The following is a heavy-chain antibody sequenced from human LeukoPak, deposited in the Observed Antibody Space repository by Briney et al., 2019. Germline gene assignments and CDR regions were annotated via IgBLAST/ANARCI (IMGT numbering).Heavy chain of an antibody. J-gene: IGHJ5*02. CDR1: GGSISSSSYY. D-gene: IGHD5-18*01. Sequence: SETLSLTCTVSGGSISSSSYYWGWIRQPPGKGLEWIGSIYYSGSTYYNPSLKSRVTISVDTSKNQFSLKLSSVTAADTAVYFCAREALVSNWLDPWGQGAPVTVSS. V-gene: IGHV4-39*07. CDR2: IYYSGST. CDR3: AREALVSNWLDP.